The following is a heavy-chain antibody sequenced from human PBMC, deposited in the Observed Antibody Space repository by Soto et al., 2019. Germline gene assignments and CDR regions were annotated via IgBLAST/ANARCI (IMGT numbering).Heavy chain of an antibody. D-gene: IGHD2-21*01. V-gene: IGHV4-31*03. J-gene: IGHJ5*02. CDR3: ARLNREHTSSPEGSDNWFDP. CDR2: IYYSGST. CDR1: GGSISSGGYY. Sequence: SETLSLTCTVSGGSISSGGYYWSWIRQHPGKGLEWIGYIYYSGSTYYNPSLKSRVTISVDTSKNQFSLKLSSVTAADTAVYYCARLNREHTSSPEGSDNWFDPWGQGTLVTVSS.